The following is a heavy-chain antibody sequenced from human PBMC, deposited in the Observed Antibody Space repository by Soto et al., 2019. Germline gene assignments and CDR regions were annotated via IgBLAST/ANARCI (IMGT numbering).Heavy chain of an antibody. CDR2: IIPIFGTA. Sequence: SVKVSCKASGGTFSSYAISWVRQAPGQGLEWMGGIIPIFGTANYAQKFQGRVTITADESTSTAYMELSSLRSEDTAVYYCARDLRVYYDSSGYYYYYGMDVWGQGTTVTVSS. CDR3: ARDLRVYYDSSGYYYYYGMDV. CDR1: GGTFSSYA. J-gene: IGHJ6*02. D-gene: IGHD3-22*01. V-gene: IGHV1-69*13.